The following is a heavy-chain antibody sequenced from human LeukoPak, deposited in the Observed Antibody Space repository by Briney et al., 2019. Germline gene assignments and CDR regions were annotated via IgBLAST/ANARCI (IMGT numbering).Heavy chain of an antibody. CDR3: AKAGGYFDSSGYYANYYDY. J-gene: IGHJ4*01. Sequence: GGSLRLSCVASGFTFSSYAMSWVRQAPGKGLEWVSAISGSGDSTYYADSVKGRFTIPRDNSKNTLYLQVNSLRAEDTAVYYCAKAGGYFDSSGYYANYYDYWGQEPWSPSPQ. D-gene: IGHD3-22*01. CDR2: ISGSGDST. CDR1: GFTFSSYA. V-gene: IGHV3-23*01.